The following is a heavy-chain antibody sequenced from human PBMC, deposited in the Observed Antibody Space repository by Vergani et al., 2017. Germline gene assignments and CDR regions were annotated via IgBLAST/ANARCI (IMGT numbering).Heavy chain of an antibody. D-gene: IGHD2-21*01. V-gene: IGHV1-46*02. CDR3: ARSIGYCSGATCRAYYFDH. CDR1: GYIFKNYY. Sequence: VQLVQSGAEVRKPGASVTVSCTASGYIFKNYYIHWLRQAPGQAFEWMGILNPTTGHTTSAQKFMGRVDMTRDPSTDTSTRTVKMTLRSLSSEDTAVYSCARSIGYCSGATCRAYYFDHWGQGTRVTVSS. J-gene: IGHJ5*02. CDR2: LNPTTGHT.